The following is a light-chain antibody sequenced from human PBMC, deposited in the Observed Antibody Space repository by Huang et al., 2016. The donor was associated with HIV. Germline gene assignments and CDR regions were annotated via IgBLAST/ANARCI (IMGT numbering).Light chain of an antibody. J-gene: IGKJ4*01. Sequence: DIQMTQSPSSLSASVGDRVTITCQASQDISKYLNWYQQKPGKAPKLLIYDASNLETGVPSRFSGSGSGTDFTFTINSLQPEDIATYYCQQYINLLLTVGGGTKVEIK. V-gene: IGKV1-33*01. CDR2: DAS. CDR1: QDISKY. CDR3: QQYINLLLT.